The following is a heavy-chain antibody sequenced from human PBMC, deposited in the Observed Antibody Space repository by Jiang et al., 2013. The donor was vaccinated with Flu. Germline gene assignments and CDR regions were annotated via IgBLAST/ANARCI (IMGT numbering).Heavy chain of an antibody. V-gene: IGHV2-5*01. CDR3: ARRRVISGPLDY. CDR1: GFSLTAGVG. Sequence: TLTLTCTFSGFSLTAGVGVGWIRQPPGKALEWLALIYWNDDQHYSPSLKSRLTITKDTSKNQVVFTMTNMDPVDTATYYCARRRVISGPLDYWGQGTLVTVSS. J-gene: IGHJ4*02. CDR2: IYWNDDQ.